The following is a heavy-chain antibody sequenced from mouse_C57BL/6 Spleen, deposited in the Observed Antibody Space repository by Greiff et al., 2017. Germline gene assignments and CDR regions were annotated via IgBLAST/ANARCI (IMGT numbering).Heavy chain of an antibody. CDR1: GYTFTTYP. Sequence: QVQLQQSGAELVKPGASVKMSCKASGYTFTTYPIEWMKQNHGKSLEWIGNFYPYNDDTKYNEKFKGTATLTEEKSCSTVYLVLSRLTADDSAVYYCARPYGSYENWFAYWGQGTLVTVSA. J-gene: IGHJ3*01. D-gene: IGHD2-1*01. CDR3: ARPYGSYENWFAY. V-gene: IGHV1-47*01. CDR2: FYPYNDDT.